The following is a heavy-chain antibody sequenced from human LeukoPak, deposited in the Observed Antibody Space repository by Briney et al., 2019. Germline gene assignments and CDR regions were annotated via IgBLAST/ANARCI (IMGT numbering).Heavy chain of an antibody. Sequence: GGSLRLSCAASGCTSSSFAMTWVRQAPGKGLEWVSSIDSGGGNTYYPDSVKGRFTNARDNSENTLYLQMNRRRAEHTAGYYCVRCIARFDYWGQGTLVTVCS. CDR2: IDSGGGNT. CDR1: GCTSSSFA. CDR3: VRCIARFDY. D-gene: IGHD6-13*01. V-gene: IGHV3-23*01. J-gene: IGHJ4*02.